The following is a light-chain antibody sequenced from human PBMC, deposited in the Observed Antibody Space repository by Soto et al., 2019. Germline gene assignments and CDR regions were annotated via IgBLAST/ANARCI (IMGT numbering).Light chain of an antibody. CDR3: AVLGVSLSGVL. Sequence: QSVLTQSPSASGTPGQRVTISCSGSSSNIGSNYVYWYQQLPGAAPKLLIYSNNQRPSGVPDRFSGSKSGTSASLAISGLRSEDEADYYCAVLGVSLSGVLFGGGTQLTVL. CDR1: SSNIGSNY. J-gene: IGLJ3*02. CDR2: SNN. V-gene: IGLV1-47*02.